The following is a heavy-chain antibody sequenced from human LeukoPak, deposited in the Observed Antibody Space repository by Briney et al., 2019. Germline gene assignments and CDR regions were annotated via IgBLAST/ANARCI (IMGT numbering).Heavy chain of an antibody. CDR3: AREIAAAGTLDY. Sequence: PSETLSLTCTGSGVSITNYYWSWIRQPPGKGLEWIGYIYYSGSTNYNPSLKSRVTISVDTSKNQFSLKLSSVTAADTAVYYCAREIAAAGTLDYWGQGTLVTVFS. V-gene: IGHV4-59*01. J-gene: IGHJ4*02. D-gene: IGHD6-13*01. CDR1: GVSITNYY. CDR2: IYYSGST.